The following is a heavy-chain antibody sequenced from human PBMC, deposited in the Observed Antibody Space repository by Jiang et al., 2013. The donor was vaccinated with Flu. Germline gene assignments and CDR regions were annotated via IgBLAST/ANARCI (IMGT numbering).Heavy chain of an antibody. CDR3: ARVSGQWPHGSTNRRFDP. Sequence: LKSRVTISVDTSKNQFSLKLSSVTAADTAVYYCARVSGQWPHGSTNRRFDPWGQGTLVTVSS. V-gene: IGHV4-34*01. J-gene: IGHJ5*02. D-gene: IGHD6-19*01.